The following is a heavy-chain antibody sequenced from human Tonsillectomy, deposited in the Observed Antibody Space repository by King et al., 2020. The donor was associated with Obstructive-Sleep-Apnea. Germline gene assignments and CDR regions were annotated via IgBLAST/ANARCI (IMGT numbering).Heavy chain of an antibody. J-gene: IGHJ5*02. Sequence: QLQESGPRLVKPSETLSLICTVSGGSITSGSYYWGWIRQPPGKGLEWIASISHSGRTFYSPSLESRVSISVDTSKNQLSLILRSVTAADTAVYYCAKEGGKTGARWFDPWGQGTLVTVSS. CDR2: ISHSGRT. D-gene: IGHD1-26*01. CDR1: GGSITSGSYY. CDR3: AKEGGKTGARWFDP. V-gene: IGHV4-39*07.